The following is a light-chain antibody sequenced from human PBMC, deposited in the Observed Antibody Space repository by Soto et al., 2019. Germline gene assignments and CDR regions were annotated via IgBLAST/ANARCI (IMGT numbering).Light chain of an antibody. CDR2: DAS. J-gene: IGKJ5*01. Sequence: EVVVSQSPATLSLSTGERATLSCGAIQSVTSNYLAWYQQKPGQAPRLLIYDASNRATGIPARFSGSGSGTDFTLTISSLEPEDFAVYYCQQRSNWQSITFAQGRRLAIK. V-gene: IGKV3-11*01. CDR3: QQRSNWQSIT. CDR1: QSVTSNY.